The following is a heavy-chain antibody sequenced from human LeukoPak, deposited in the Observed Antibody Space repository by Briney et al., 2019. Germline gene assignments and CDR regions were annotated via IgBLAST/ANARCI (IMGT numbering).Heavy chain of an antibody. CDR1: GFTFSSYE. D-gene: IGHD1-26*01. Sequence: PGGSLRLSCAASGFTFSSYEMNWVRQAPGKGLEWVSYISSSGSTIYYADSVKGRSTISRDNAKNSLYLQMNSLRAEDTAVYYCARGGGIDPWAFDIWGQGTMVTVSS. V-gene: IGHV3-48*03. J-gene: IGHJ3*02. CDR3: ARGGGIDPWAFDI. CDR2: ISSSGSTI.